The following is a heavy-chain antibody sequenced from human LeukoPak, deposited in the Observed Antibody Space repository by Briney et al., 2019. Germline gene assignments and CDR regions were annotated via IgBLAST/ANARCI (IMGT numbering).Heavy chain of an antibody. V-gene: IGHV3-21*01. CDR1: GFTFSSYS. CDR3: ARGTLSLDY. J-gene: IGHJ4*02. CDR2: ISSSSSYI. Sequence: PGGSLRPSRAASGFTFSSYSINWVRQAPGKGLGWVSSISSSSSYIYYADSVKGRFTISRDNAKNSLYLQMNSLRAEDTAVYYCARGTLSLDYWGQGTLVTVSP.